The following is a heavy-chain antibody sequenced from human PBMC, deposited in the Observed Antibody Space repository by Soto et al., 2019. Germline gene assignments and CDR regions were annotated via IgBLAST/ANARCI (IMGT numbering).Heavy chain of an antibody. CDR3: ARVVATITGHFDY. CDR2: IYYSGST. Sequence: SETLSLTCTVSGGSISSSSYYWGWIRQPPGKGLEWIGSIYYSGSTYYNPSLKSRVTISVDTSKNQFSLKLSSVTAADTAVYYCARVVATITGHFDYWGQGTLVTVSS. J-gene: IGHJ4*02. D-gene: IGHD5-12*01. CDR1: GGSISSSSYY. V-gene: IGHV4-39*01.